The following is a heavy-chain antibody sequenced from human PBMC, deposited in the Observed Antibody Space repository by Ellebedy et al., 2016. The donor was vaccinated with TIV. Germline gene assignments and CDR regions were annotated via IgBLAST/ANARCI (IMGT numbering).Heavy chain of an antibody. J-gene: IGHJ3*02. V-gene: IGHV3-23*01. CDR3: AKDQVGGDGRWVFDI. CDR2: IYGSGVNT. CDR1: GFTFKTYA. D-gene: IGHD3-16*01. Sequence: PGGSLRLSCAASGFTFKTYAMAWFRQTPGKGLEWVSGIYGSGVNTYYADSVTGRFTVSRDNSKNTLYLQMNSLRAEDTTKYYCAKDQVGGDGRWVFDIWGQGTMVTASS.